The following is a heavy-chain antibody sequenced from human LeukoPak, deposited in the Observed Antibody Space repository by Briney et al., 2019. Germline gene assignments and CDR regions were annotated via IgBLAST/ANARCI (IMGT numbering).Heavy chain of an antibody. CDR1: EFTFSSYA. D-gene: IGHD6-25*01. Sequence: PGGSLRLSCAASEFTFSSYAMSCVREAPGRGLEWVSAITGSGGDKCHADAVRGRFTISRDNSKNTLYLQMNSLRAEDTAVYYCAKGSSVQRPYHFDYWGQGTLVTVSS. J-gene: IGHJ4*02. CDR2: ITGSGGDK. V-gene: IGHV3-23*01. CDR3: AKGSSVQRPYHFDY.